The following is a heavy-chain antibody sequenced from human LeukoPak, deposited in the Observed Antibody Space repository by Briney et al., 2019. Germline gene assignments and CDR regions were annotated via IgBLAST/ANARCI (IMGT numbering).Heavy chain of an antibody. CDR2: IKRKADGETT. CDR3: TTDPLRVVVVNDF. V-gene: IGHV3-15*01. J-gene: IGHJ4*02. D-gene: IGHD5/OR15-5a*01. Sequence: GGSLRLSCAGSGFTFSNAWMNWVRQAPGKGLEWVGRIKRKADGETTDYAAPVKGRFIISRDDSKKMLYLQMNSLKTEDTAVYYCTTDPLRVVVVNDFWGQGTLVTVSS. CDR1: GFTFSNAW.